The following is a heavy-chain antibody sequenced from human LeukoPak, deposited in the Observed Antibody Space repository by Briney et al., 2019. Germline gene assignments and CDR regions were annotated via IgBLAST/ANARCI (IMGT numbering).Heavy chain of an antibody. Sequence: SLTCTVSGGSISNYYWSWIRQPAGRGLEWIGRIYASGSTNYNPSLKSRVTMSVDTSNNQFSLNLSSVTAADTAVYYCARTSARGAQFDYWGQGTLVTVSS. CDR2: IYASGST. J-gene: IGHJ4*02. V-gene: IGHV4-4*07. CDR3: ARTSARGAQFDY. CDR1: GGSISNYY. D-gene: IGHD3-10*01.